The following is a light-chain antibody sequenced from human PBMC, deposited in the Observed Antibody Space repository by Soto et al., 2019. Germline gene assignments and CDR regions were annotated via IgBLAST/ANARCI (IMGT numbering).Light chain of an antibody. J-gene: IGKJ4*01. V-gene: IGKV3-11*01. CDR3: QQRSNWPPLT. CDR1: QSVSSY. CDR2: DAS. Sequence: EIVLTQSPATLSLSPGERATLSCRASQSVSSYLAWYPQKPGQAPRLLIYDASNRATGIPARFSGSGPGTDFTLTISSLEPEDFAVYYCQQRSNWPPLTFGGGTKVDI.